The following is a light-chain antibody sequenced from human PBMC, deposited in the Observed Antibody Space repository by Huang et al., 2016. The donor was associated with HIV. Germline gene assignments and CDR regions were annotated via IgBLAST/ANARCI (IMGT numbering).Light chain of an antibody. J-gene: IGKJ4*01. CDR3: QQYNNWLLS. CDR1: RSVRSN. V-gene: IGKV3-15*01. CDR2: GSS. Sequence: IVMTQSPATRSVSPGERVTVSCRANRSVRSNLAWYQQRPGQAPRLLIYGSSTRAPGIPARFSGSGSGTDFSLTISSLQSEDFALYYCQQYNNWLLSFGGGTRVDI.